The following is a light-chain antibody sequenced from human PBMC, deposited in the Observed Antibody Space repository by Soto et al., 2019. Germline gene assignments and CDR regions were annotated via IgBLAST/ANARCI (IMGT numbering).Light chain of an antibody. CDR3: QTYDKAPWT. V-gene: IGKV1-27*01. CDR2: GAF. J-gene: IGKJ1*01. CDR1: QYIDSH. Sequence: DIQMTQSPSSLSASVGGRVSITCRASQYIDSHLAWYQQKAGKSPQLLIFGAFTLQSGVPSRFSGSGSGTDFTLTINNVQPEDVATYYCQTYDKAPWTFGPGTKV.